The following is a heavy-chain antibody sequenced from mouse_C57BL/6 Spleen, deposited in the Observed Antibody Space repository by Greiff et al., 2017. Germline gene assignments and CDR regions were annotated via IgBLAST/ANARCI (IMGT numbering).Heavy chain of an antibody. V-gene: IGHV5-17*01. J-gene: IGHJ2*01. CDR1: GFTFSDYG. CDR3: ASPYYYGSSHFDY. D-gene: IGHD1-1*01. Sequence: EVQGVESGGGLVKPGGSLKLSCAASGFTFSDYGMHWVRQAPEKGLEWVAYISSGSSTIYYADTVKGRFTISRDNAKNTLFLQMTSLRSEDTAMYYCASPYYYGSSHFDYWGQGTTLTVSS. CDR2: ISSGSSTI.